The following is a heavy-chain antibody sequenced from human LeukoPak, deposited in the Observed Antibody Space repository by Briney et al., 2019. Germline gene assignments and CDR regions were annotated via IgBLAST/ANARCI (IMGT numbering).Heavy chain of an antibody. V-gene: IGHV3-21*01. CDR2: ISRSSSYI. J-gene: IGHJ4*02. CDR1: GFTFSSYS. D-gene: IGHD5-18*01. CDR3: ARELRQYSYGAPFDY. Sequence: GGSLRLSCAASGFTFSSYSMNWVRQAPGKGLEWVSSISRSSSYIYYADSAKGRFTISRDNAENSLYLQMNSLRAEDTAVYYCARELRQYSYGAPFDYWGQGTLVTVSS.